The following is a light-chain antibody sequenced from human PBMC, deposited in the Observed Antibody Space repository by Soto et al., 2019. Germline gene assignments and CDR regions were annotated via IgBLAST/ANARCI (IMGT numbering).Light chain of an antibody. CDR2: SNN. J-gene: IGLJ3*02. Sequence: QSVLTQPPSASGTPGQRVTISCSGSSPNIGSNTVNWYQQFPGTAPKLLIYSNNQRSSGVPDRFSGSKSGTSASLAISALQSEDEADYYCAAWDDNLNGWVFGGGTKLTVL. CDR3: AAWDDNLNGWV. CDR1: SPNIGSNT. V-gene: IGLV1-44*01.